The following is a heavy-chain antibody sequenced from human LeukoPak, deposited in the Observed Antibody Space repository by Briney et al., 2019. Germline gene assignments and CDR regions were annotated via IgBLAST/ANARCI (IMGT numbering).Heavy chain of an antibody. J-gene: IGHJ4*02. CDR3: AKRSGPSSSWYYFDY. V-gene: IGHV3-74*01. CDR1: GFTFSSYW. Sequence: PGGSLRLSCAASGFTFSSYWMHWVRQAPGKGLVWVSRINSDGSSTSYADSVKGRFTISRDNAKNTLYLHMNSLRAEDTAVYYCAKRSGPSSSWYYFDYWGQGTLVTVSS. CDR2: INSDGSST. D-gene: IGHD6-13*01.